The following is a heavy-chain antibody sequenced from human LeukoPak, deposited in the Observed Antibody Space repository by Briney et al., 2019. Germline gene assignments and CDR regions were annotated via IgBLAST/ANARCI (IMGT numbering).Heavy chain of an antibody. D-gene: IGHD4-17*01. CDR3: ARGPDYGDYVHQVHPYYYGMDV. CDR2: ISSSSSYT. V-gene: IGHV3-11*06. J-gene: IGHJ6*02. Sequence: GGSLRLSCAASGFTFSDYYMSWIRQAPGKGLEWVSYISSSSSYTNYADSVKGRFTISRDNAKNSLYLQMNSLRAEDTAVYYCARGPDYGDYVHQVHPYYYGMDVWGQGTTVTVSS. CDR1: GFTFSDYY.